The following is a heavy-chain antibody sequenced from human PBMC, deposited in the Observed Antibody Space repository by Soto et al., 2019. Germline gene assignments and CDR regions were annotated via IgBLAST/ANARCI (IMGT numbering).Heavy chain of an antibody. D-gene: IGHD1-1*01. Sequence: SETLSLACTVSGASISGFYWSWIRKSAGKGLEWIGRIYATGTTDYNPSLKSRVMMSVDTSKKQFSLKLRSVTAADTAVYYCVRDGTKTLRDWFDSWGQGISVTVSS. J-gene: IGHJ5*01. CDR2: IYATGTT. CDR3: VRDGTKTLRDWFDS. CDR1: GASISGFY. V-gene: IGHV4-4*07.